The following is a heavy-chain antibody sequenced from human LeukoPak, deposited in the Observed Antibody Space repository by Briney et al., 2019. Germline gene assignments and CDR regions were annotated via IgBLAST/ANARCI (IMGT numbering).Heavy chain of an antibody. D-gene: IGHD3-22*01. CDR3: VEDRTYYYEYRGFFDY. Sequence: GASVKVSCKASGYTFTGYYMHWVRQAPGQGLEWMGWINPNSGGTNYAQKFQGRFTISRDKSKNMLFLQMNGLRAEDTAIYYCVEDRTYYYEYRGFFDYWGQGTVVAVSS. J-gene: IGHJ4*02. V-gene: IGHV1-2*02. CDR1: GYTFTGYY. CDR2: INPNSGGT.